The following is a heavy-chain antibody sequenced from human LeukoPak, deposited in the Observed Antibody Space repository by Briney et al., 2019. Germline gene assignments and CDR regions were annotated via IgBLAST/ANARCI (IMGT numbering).Heavy chain of an antibody. V-gene: IGHV1-46*01. D-gene: IGHD1-14*01. J-gene: IGHJ4*02. CDR1: GDTFIDYY. CDR2: INPSGDST. CDR3: ARDEITPRGIGLDY. Sequence: ASVKVSCKASGDTFIDYYIHWVRQAPGQGXEXXXIINPSGDSTTYAQKFQGRVTMTRDTSTTTVYMELSSLRSEDTAVYYCARDEITPRGIGLDYWGQGTLVTVSS.